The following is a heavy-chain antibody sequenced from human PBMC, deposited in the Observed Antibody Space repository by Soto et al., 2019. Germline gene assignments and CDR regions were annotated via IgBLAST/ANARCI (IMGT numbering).Heavy chain of an antibody. J-gene: IGHJ6*03. CDR2: IIPILGIA. CDR1: GGTFSSYT. D-gene: IGHD6-25*01. V-gene: IGHV1-69*02. CDR3: AAARVKLGYYYYMDV. Sequence: LVKVSCKASGGTFSSYTISWVRQAPGQGLEWMGRIIPILGIANYAQKFQGRVTITADKSTSTAYMELSSLRSEDTAVYYCAAARVKLGYYYYMDVWGNGTTVTVSS.